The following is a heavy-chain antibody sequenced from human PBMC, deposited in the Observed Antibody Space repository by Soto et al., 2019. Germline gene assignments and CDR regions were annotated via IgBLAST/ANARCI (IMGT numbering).Heavy chain of an antibody. D-gene: IGHD1-1*01. CDR1: GGTFSSYA. Sequence: ASGKVSCKASGGTFSSYAISWVRQAPGQGLEWMGGIIPIFGTANYAQKFQGRVTITADESTSTAYMELSSLRSEDTAVYYCASGMSYYYYGMDVWGQGTTVTVSS. J-gene: IGHJ6*02. CDR3: ASGMSYYYYGMDV. V-gene: IGHV1-69*13. CDR2: IIPIFGTA.